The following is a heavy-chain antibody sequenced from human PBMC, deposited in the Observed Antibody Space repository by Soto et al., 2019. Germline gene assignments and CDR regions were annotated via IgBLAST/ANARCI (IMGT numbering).Heavy chain of an antibody. V-gene: IGHV1-18*01. CDR1: GYTFTSYG. Sequence: ASVKVSCKASGYTFTSYGISWVRQAPGQGLEWMGWISAYNGKTNYAQKIQGRDNMTTDTSTSTAYMELRNLRSDDTAVFYFARVKTRAAAGTFVDGNWFDPWGQGTLVTVSS. CDR2: ISAYNGKT. D-gene: IGHD6-13*01. J-gene: IGHJ5*02. CDR3: ARVKTRAAAGTFVDGNWFDP.